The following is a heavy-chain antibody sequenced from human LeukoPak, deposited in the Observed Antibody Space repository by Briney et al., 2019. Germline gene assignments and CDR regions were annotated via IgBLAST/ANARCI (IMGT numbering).Heavy chain of an antibody. Sequence: PGGSLRLSCAGSGFTISSYWMTWVRQAPGKGLEWVSAISGSGGSTYYADPVKGRFTISRDNAKNTVYVQMNSLRVEDTAVYYCAKEVGLGWAIDRWGQGTLVTVSS. J-gene: IGHJ5*02. CDR2: ISGSGGST. CDR1: GFTISSYW. CDR3: AKEVGLGWAIDR. V-gene: IGHV3-23*01. D-gene: IGHD6-19*01.